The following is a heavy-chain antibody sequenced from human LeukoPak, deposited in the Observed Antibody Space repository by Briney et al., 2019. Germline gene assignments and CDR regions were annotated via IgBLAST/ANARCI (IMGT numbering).Heavy chain of an antibody. CDR2: IYPGDSDT. CDR3: ARLFTGPSELAAAGTLDY. V-gene: IGHV5-51*01. J-gene: IGHJ4*02. D-gene: IGHD6-13*01. Sequence: GASLEISCKGSGYIFTSYWIGWVRQLPGKGLEWMGIIYPGDSDTRYSPSFQGQVTISADKSISTAYLQWSSLKASDTAMYHCARLFTGPSELAAAGTLDYWGQGTLVTVSS. CDR1: GYIFTSYW.